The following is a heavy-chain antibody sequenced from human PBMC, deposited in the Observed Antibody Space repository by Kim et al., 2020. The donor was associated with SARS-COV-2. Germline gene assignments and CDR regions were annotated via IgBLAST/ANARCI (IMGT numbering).Heavy chain of an antibody. Sequence: PSLKGRVTISVVTSKNQFSLKLSSVPAADTAVYYCASSITMVRGFGWFDPWGQGTLVTVSS. D-gene: IGHD3-10*01. CDR3: ASSITMVRGFGWFDP. J-gene: IGHJ5*02. V-gene: IGHV4-59*01.